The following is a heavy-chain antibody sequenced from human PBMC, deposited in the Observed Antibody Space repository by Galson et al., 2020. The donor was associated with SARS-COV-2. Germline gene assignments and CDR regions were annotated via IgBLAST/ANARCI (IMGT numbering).Heavy chain of an antibody. CDR2: IYYSGST. CDR1: GGSISSGGYY. J-gene: IGHJ6*02. CDR3: ARERPGYCSGGSCYPGAEGNYGRDV. D-gene: IGHD2-15*01. V-gene: IGHV4-31*03. Sequence: ASETLSLTCTVSGGSISSGGYYWSWIRQHPGKGLEWIGYIYYSGSTYYNPSLKSRVTISVDTSKNQFSLKLSSVTAADTAVYYCARERPGYCSGGSCYPGAEGNYGRDVWGQGTAVTVSS.